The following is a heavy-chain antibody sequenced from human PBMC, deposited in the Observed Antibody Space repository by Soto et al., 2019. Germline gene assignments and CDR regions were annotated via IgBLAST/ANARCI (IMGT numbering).Heavy chain of an antibody. CDR2: VIPIFDIT. V-gene: IGHV1-46*01. D-gene: IGHD6-13*01. CDR1: GYTFTSYY. CDR3: ARDRDNSNWPNFDF. Sequence: ASVKVTCKASGYTFTSYYMHWVRQAPGQRLEWMGRVIPIFDITSYTQRFQGRVTITADKSTTTVYMELSSLRSEGTAVYYCARDRDNSNWPNFDFWSQGTLVTVSS. J-gene: IGHJ4*02.